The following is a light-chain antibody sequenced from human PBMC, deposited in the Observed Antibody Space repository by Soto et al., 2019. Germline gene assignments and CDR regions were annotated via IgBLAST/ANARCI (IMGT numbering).Light chain of an antibody. CDR2: TTS. CDR1: QSISNS. Sequence: DIPMTQSPSSLSASVVDRVTITCRASQSISNSLNWYQQKPGKAPDLLIYTTSSLQSGVPSSFSGSGSGTDFTLTISSLQPEDFATYYCQQSYSTPPTFGGGTNVEIK. V-gene: IGKV1-39*01. CDR3: QQSYSTPPT. J-gene: IGKJ4*01.